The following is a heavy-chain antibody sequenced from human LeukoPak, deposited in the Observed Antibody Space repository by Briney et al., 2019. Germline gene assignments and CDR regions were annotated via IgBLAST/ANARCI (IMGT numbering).Heavy chain of an antibody. V-gene: IGHV3-23*01. D-gene: IGHD6-19*01. J-gene: IGHJ1*01. Sequence: GGSLRLSCAASGFTFSAYSMNWVRQAPGKGPEWVSAISGSGGSTYYADSVEGRFTISRDNSKNTLYLQMNSLRAEDTAVYYCAKRQQWLPHWGQGTLVTVSS. CDR2: ISGSGGST. CDR3: AKRQQWLPH. CDR1: GFTFSAYS.